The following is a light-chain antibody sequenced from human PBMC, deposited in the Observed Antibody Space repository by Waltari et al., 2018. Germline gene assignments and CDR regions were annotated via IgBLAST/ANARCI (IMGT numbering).Light chain of an antibody. CDR2: GNS. V-gene: IGLV1-44*01. CDR3: STWDYSLSAHV. Sequence: QSALTQEASVSGTVGQKVTLSCAGNSNNVGSYAVGWYQQLSHGAPKIVILGNSLPSGIPDRVSGSKSGTTASLTISGLQPEDEADYYCSTWDYSLSAHVFGGGTKLTVL. J-gene: IGLJ3*02. CDR1: SNNVGSYA.